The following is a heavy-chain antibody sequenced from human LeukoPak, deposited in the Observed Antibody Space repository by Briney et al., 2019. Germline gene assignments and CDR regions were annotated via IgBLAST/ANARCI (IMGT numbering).Heavy chain of an antibody. Sequence: PGGSLRLSCAASGFTFSSYAMSWVRQAPGKGLEWVSAISGSGGSTYYADSVKGRFTISRDNSKNTLYLQMNSLRAEDTAVYYCAKELPITTFGVVIRAHPPGGIDYWGQGTLVTVSS. CDR2: ISGSGGST. CDR1: GFTFSSYA. J-gene: IGHJ4*02. V-gene: IGHV3-23*01. CDR3: AKELPITTFGVVIRAHPPGGIDY. D-gene: IGHD3-3*01.